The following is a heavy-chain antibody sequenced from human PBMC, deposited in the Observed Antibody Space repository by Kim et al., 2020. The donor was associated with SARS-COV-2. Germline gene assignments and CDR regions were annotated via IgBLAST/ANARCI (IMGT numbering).Heavy chain of an antibody. Sequence: GGSLRLSCAASGFTFSNAWMSWVRQAPGKGLEWVGRIKSKTDGGTTDYAAPVKGRFTISRDDSKNTLYLQMNSLKTEDTAVYYCTTVSPEWLVGEGLYYYYGMDVWGQGTTVTVSS. V-gene: IGHV3-15*01. D-gene: IGHD6-19*01. J-gene: IGHJ6*02. CDR2: IKSKTDGGTT. CDR3: TTVSPEWLVGEGLYYYYGMDV. CDR1: GFTFSNAW.